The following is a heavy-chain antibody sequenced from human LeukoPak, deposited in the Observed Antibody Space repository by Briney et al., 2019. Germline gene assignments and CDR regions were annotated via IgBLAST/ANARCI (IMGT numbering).Heavy chain of an antibody. CDR2: ISSSGNTT. CDR1: GFTVSSNY. CDR3: ARDGGSAWFLDY. Sequence: GGSLRLSCAASGFTVSSNYMSWIRQAPGKGLEWVSYISSSGNTTYNADSVKGRFSITRDNAKNSLYLQMNSLRAEDTAVYYCARDGGSAWFLDYWGQGTLVTVSS. D-gene: IGHD6-19*01. V-gene: IGHV3-11*04. J-gene: IGHJ4*02.